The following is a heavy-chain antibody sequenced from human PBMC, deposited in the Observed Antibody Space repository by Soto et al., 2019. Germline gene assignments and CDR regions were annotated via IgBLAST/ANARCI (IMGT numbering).Heavy chain of an antibody. V-gene: IGHV1-69*06. J-gene: IGHJ6*02. D-gene: IGHD5-18*01. CDR2: IIPIFGTA. CDR1: GGTFSSYA. CDR3: ARDRRTAMADYYYYGTDV. Sequence: SVKVSCKASGGTFSSYAISWVRQAPGQGLEWMGGIIPIFGTANYAQKFQGRVTITADKSTSTAYMELSSLRSEDTAVYYCARDRRTAMADYYYYGTDVWGQGTTVTVSS.